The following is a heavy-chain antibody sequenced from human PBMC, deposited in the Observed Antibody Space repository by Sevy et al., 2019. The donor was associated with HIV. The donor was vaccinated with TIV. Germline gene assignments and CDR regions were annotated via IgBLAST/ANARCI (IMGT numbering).Heavy chain of an antibody. J-gene: IGHJ3*01. D-gene: IGHD2-21*01. V-gene: IGHV4-30-2*01. CDR3: ARAEAFGLLHNVFDL. CDR2: FYFSGGI. CDR1: GDSMNSATYS. Sequence: SETLSLTCEVSGDSMNSATYSWSWIRQPPGGGLEWIGYFYFSGGIYYNPSLESRVTLSVDRSSNDFSLKLTSVTSADTSAYYCARAEAFGLLHNVFDLWAQGTTVTVSS.